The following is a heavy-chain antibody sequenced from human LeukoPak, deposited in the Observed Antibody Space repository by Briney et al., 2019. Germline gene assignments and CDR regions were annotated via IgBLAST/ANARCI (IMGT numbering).Heavy chain of an antibody. CDR2: IYTSGST. V-gene: IGHV4-4*07. CDR1: GGSISSYY. J-gene: IGHJ4*02. CDR3: ARDPASSSWYHYFDY. Sequence: SETLSLTCTVSGGSISSYYWSWIRQPAGKGLEWIGRIYTSGSTNYSPSLKSRVTMSVDTSKNQFSLKLSSVTAADTAVYYCARDPASSSWYHYFDYWGQGTLVTVSS. D-gene: IGHD6-13*01.